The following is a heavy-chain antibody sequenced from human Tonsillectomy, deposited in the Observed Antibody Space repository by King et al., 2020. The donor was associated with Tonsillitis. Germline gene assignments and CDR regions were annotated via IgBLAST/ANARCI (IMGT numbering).Heavy chain of an antibody. CDR2: IDWDDDK. CDR1: GFSLSTSGMC. CDR3: ARIWTGDSSGGSSITSADDY. D-gene: IGHD2-15*01. Sequence: VTLKESGPALVKPTQTLTLTCTFSGFSLSTSGMCVSWIRQPPGKALEWLARIDWDDDKYYSTSLRTRLTISKDSSKNQMVLRMTNMDPVDTATYYCARIWTGDSSGGSSITSADDYWGQGTLVTVSS. J-gene: IGHJ4*02. V-gene: IGHV2-70*11.